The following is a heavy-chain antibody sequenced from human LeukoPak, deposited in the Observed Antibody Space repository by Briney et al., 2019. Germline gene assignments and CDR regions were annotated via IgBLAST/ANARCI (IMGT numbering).Heavy chain of an antibody. V-gene: IGHV3-74*01. D-gene: IGHD6-6*01. CDR1: GFTFSAYW. Sequence: GGSLRLSCAASGFTFSAYWMNWVRQGPGKGLVWVARVDTDGSTVNYADSVKDRFTISRDNAKNTLYLQMNSLRAEDTAVYYCARYMGYSSSSSFDYWGQGTLVTVSS. CDR2: VDTDGSTV. J-gene: IGHJ4*02. CDR3: ARYMGYSSSSSFDY.